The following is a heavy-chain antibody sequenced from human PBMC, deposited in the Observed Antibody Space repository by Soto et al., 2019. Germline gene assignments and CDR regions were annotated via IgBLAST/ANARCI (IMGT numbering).Heavy chain of an antibody. D-gene: IGHD3-10*01. V-gene: IGHV3-23*01. CDR1: GFTFSSYA. Sequence: PGGSLRLSCAASGFTFSSYAMSWVRQAPGKGLEWVSAISGSGGSTYYADSVKGRFTISRDNSKNTLYLQMNSLRAEDTAVYYCAKDNSYGSGSYYKSTDSAFDIWGQGTMVTVSS. CDR2: ISGSGGST. CDR3: AKDNSYGSGSYYKSTDSAFDI. J-gene: IGHJ3*02.